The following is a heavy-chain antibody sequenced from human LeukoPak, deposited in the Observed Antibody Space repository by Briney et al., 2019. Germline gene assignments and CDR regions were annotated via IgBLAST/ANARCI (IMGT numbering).Heavy chain of an antibody. Sequence: GGSLKLSCAASGFIFSGSPMHWVRQASGKGLEWVGHIRSKANNYATIYAASVKGRFTISRDDSKNTAYLQMNSLKTEDTAVYYCARPSQYGSGTDYYFDSWGRGTLVTVSS. V-gene: IGHV3-73*01. CDR1: GFIFSGSP. CDR3: ARPSQYGSGTDYYFDS. D-gene: IGHD3-10*01. CDR2: IRSKANNYAT. J-gene: IGHJ4*02.